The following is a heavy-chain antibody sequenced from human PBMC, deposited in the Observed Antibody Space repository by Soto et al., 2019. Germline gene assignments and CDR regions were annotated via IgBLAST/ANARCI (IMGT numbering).Heavy chain of an antibody. Sequence: EASVKVSCKASGYTFTSYGISWVRQAPGQGLEWMGWISAYNGNTNYAQKLQGRVTMTTDTSTSTGYMELRSLRSDDTAVYYCARDSYYYDTSGYRTVDYWGQGTLVTVSS. CDR1: GYTFTSYG. CDR3: ARDSYYYDTSGYRTVDY. V-gene: IGHV1-18*01. D-gene: IGHD3-22*01. CDR2: ISAYNGNT. J-gene: IGHJ4*02.